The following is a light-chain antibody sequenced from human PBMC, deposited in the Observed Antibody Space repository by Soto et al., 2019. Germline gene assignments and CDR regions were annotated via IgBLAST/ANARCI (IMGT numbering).Light chain of an antibody. CDR2: GAS. CDR1: QRVSSN. CDR3: QQYQNWPLT. Sequence: EIVMTQSPATLSVSPGEGATLSCRASQRVSSNFVWYQQKPGQAPRLLIYGASTRATGIPARFSGSGSGSEFPLSISSLQSEDVSVYYCQQYQNWPLTFGGGTKVEIK. V-gene: IGKV3-15*01. J-gene: IGKJ4*01.